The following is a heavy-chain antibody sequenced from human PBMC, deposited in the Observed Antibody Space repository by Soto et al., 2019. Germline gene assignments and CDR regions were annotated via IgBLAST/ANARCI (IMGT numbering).Heavy chain of an antibody. Sequence: GGFLRLSCAASGFTFSSYAMSWVRQAPGKGLEWVSAISGSGGSTYYADSVKGRFTISRDNSKNTLYLQMNSLRAEDTAVYYCAKDYCSGGSCHSVDFDYWGQGTLVTVS. D-gene: IGHD2-15*01. J-gene: IGHJ4*02. CDR3: AKDYCSGGSCHSVDFDY. CDR2: ISGSGGST. V-gene: IGHV3-23*01. CDR1: GFTFSSYA.